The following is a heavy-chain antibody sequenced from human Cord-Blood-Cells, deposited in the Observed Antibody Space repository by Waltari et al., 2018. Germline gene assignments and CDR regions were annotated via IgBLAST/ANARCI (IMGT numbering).Heavy chain of an antibody. D-gene: IGHD5-12*01. Sequence: QVQLQESGPGLVKPSETLSLTCAVPGYSISSGYYWGWTRQPTGKGLEWIGSIYHSGSTYYNPSLKSRVTISVDTSKNQFSLKLSSVTAADTAVYYCARKAATNFDYWGQGTLVTVSS. CDR3: ARKAATNFDY. CDR1: GYSISSGYY. J-gene: IGHJ4*02. CDR2: IYHSGST. V-gene: IGHV4-38-2*01.